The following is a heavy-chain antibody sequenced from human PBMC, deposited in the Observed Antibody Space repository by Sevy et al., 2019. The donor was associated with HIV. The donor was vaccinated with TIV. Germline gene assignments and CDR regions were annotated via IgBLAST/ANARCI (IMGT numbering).Heavy chain of an antibody. CDR2: INPNSGGT. D-gene: IGHD3-22*01. CDR3: ARGSSVSRITMIVVVMDLDAFDI. J-gene: IGHJ3*02. V-gene: IGHV1-2*04. Sequence: ASVKVSCKASGYTFTGYYMHWVRQAPGQGLEWMGWINPNSGGTNYAQKFQGWVTMTRDTSFSTAYMELSRLRSDDTAVYYCARGSSVSRITMIVVVMDLDAFDIWGQGTMVTVSS. CDR1: GYTFTGYY.